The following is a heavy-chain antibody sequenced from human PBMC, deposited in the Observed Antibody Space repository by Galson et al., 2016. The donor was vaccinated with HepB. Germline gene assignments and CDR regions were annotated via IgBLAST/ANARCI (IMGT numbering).Heavy chain of an antibody. CDR3: VRDVPVDSGVPILDY. V-gene: IGHV1-18*04. D-gene: IGHD5-18*01. J-gene: IGHJ4*02. Sequence: SVKVSCKASGYRFTNYGISWVRQAPGQGLEWMGWISAYNGNTNYAQKIQGRVTMTTDTSASIAYMELRSLRSDDTAVFYCVRDVPVDSGVPILDYWGQGTLLTVSP. CDR1: GYRFTNYG. CDR2: ISAYNGNT.